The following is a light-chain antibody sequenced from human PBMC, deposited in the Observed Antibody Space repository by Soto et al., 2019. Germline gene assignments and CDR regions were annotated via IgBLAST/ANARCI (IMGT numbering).Light chain of an antibody. J-gene: IGKJ1*01. CDR2: GAS. CDR3: QQYNNWPRT. V-gene: IGKV3-15*01. Sequence: EIEMTQSPATLSLAPGERVTLPCRASESVSTNLAWYQQKAGQAPRLLIYGASTRATGIPARFSGSGSGTEFTLTISSLQSEDFAVYYCQQYNNWPRTFGQGTKVDNK. CDR1: ESVSTN.